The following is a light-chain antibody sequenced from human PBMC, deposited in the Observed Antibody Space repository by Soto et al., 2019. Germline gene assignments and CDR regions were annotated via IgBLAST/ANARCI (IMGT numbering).Light chain of an antibody. CDR2: EVT. J-gene: IGLJ2*01. CDR1: SSDVGGYNY. CDR3: SSYTGSSNRV. Sequence: QSVLTQPASVSGSPGQSITISCTGTSSDVGGYNYVSWYQQHPGKAPKVMIYEVTNRPSGVSNRFSGSKSGNTASLTISGLQAEDEADYYCSSYTGSSNRVFGGGTKVTVL. V-gene: IGLV2-14*01.